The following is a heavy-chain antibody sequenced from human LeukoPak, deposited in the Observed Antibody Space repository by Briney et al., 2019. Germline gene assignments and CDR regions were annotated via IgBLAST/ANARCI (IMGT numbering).Heavy chain of an antibody. J-gene: IGHJ5*02. D-gene: IGHD5-18*01. CDR2: IVVGSGNT. CDR3: AADVGYA. Sequence: SVKVSCKASGFTFTSSSVQWVRQARGQPLEWIGWIVVGSGNTHYAQKFQGKVTFTRDMSTNTAYMELSSLRSEDTAVYYCAADVGYAWGQGTLVTVSS. V-gene: IGHV1-58*01. CDR1: GFTFTSSS.